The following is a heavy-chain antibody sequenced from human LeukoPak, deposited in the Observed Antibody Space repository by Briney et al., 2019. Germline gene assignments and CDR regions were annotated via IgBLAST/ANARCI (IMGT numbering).Heavy chain of an antibody. V-gene: IGHV1-69*13. CDR2: IIPIFGTA. J-gene: IGHJ6*03. D-gene: IGHD2-2*01. Sequence: ASVKVSCKASGGTFSSYAISWVRQAPGQGLEWMGGIIPIFGTANYAQKFQGRVTITADESTSTAYMELSSLRSEDTAVYYCASRVVPAAMYYYYYMDVWGKGTTVTVSS. CDR3: ASRVVPAAMYYYYYMDV. CDR1: GGTFSSYA.